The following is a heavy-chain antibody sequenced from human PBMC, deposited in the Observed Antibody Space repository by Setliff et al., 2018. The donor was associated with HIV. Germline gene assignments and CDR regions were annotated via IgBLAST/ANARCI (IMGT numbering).Heavy chain of an antibody. J-gene: IGHJ4*02. Sequence: GASVKVSCKASGGTFSSYTMSWVRQAPGQGLEWMGGIIPIFGTANYAQKFQGRVTITADESTSTAYMELRSLRSEDTAVYYCARHRYYYDSSGYYGSFDYWGQGTLVTVSS. D-gene: IGHD3-22*01. CDR3: ARHRYYYDSSGYYGSFDY. V-gene: IGHV1-69*13. CDR1: GGTFSSYT. CDR2: IIPIFGTA.